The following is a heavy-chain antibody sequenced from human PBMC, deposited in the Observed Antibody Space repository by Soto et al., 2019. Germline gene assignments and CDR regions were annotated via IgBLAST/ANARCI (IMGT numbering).Heavy chain of an antibody. V-gene: IGHV3-23*01. Sequence: GGSLRLSFATSGLNFNVYTMSWVLQAPGQGLEWVSGIDETGSSKYYADYVKGRLNISRDNSENKLYMKMNKLRAEDTAIYYCAKPVYGSGSPDYWGQGTLVTVSS. J-gene: IGHJ4*02. D-gene: IGHD3-10*01. CDR2: IDETGSSK. CDR1: GLNFNVYT. CDR3: AKPVYGSGSPDY.